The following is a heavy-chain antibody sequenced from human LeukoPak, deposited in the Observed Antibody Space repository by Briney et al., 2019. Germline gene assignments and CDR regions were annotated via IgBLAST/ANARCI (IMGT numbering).Heavy chain of an antibody. CDR2: ISTYIGVT. CDR1: GFRFTSFG. D-gene: IGHD4-11*01. CDR3: ARDSDYSGNGNADWLDP. J-gene: IGHJ5*02. V-gene: IGHV1-18*04. Sequence: ASVKVSFKASGFRFTSFGVSWVRLAPGQGLEWMGWISTYIGVTHYAEKFEDRVTMTIDTSTTTAYMELRSLRYDDTAVYYCARDSDYSGNGNADWLDPWGQGTVVTVSS.